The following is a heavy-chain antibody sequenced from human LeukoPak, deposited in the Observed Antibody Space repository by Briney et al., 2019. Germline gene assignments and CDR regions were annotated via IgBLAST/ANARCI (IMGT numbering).Heavy chain of an antibody. CDR1: GYTFTGYY. D-gene: IGHD6-13*01. CDR2: INPNSGGT. V-gene: IGHV1-2*02. J-gene: IGHJ6*02. Sequence: VASVTVSCTASGYTFTGYYMHWVRQAPGQGLEWMGWINPNSGGTNYAQKFQGRVTMTRDTFISTAYMDLSRLRSDDTAVYYCARELAAAGTFYYGMDVWGQGTTVTVSS. CDR3: ARELAAAGTFYYGMDV.